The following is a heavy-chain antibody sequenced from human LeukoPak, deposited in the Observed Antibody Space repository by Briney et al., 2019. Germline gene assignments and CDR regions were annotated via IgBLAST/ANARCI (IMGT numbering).Heavy chain of an antibody. CDR3: ARDQHCSSTSCPLRY. CDR2: IIPIFGTA. J-gene: IGHJ4*02. Sequence: GASVKVSCKAPGGTFSSYAISWVRQAPGQGLEWMGGIIPIFGTANYAQKFQGRVTITADESTSTAYMELSSLRSEDTAVYYCARDQHCSSTSCPLRYWGQGTLVTVSS. CDR1: GGTFSSYA. D-gene: IGHD2-2*01. V-gene: IGHV1-69*13.